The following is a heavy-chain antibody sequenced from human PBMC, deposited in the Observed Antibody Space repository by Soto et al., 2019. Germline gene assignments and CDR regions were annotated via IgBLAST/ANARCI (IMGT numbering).Heavy chain of an antibody. CDR1: DSPLKEF. CDR3: ARDLSPPGEFYYDAFDV. J-gene: IGHJ3*01. Sequence: EVQLVESGGGLVQPGGPLRLSCQAPDSPLKEFWLPGSPRPQGKGLEWVANINQDGIKTNYGDSVNGRVTLSRDNAKNSLYLQLNSLRPEDTAVYYCARDLSPPGEFYYDAFDVWGQGTVVTVSS. D-gene: IGHD2-8*01. V-gene: IGHV3-7*05. CDR2: INQDGIKT.